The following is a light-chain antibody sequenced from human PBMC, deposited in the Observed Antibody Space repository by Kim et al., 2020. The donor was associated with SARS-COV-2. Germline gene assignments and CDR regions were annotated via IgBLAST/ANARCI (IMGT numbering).Light chain of an antibody. J-gene: IGLJ2*01. CDR3: NSRDSNDNVV. CDR1: SLRNYY. V-gene: IGLV3-19*01. Sequence: SSELTQDPAVSVALGQTVRITCQGASLRNYYATWYQQKPGQSPIVVIYGKNNRPSGIPDRFSGSSSGNTASFTITGPQAGDEAAYYCNSRDSNDNVVFG. CDR2: GKN.